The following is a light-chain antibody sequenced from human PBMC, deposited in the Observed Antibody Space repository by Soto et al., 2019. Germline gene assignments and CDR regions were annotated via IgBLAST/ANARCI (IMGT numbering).Light chain of an antibody. CDR2: DAA. CDR1: HSVSSN. V-gene: IGKV3-11*01. J-gene: IGKJ5*01. Sequence: EIVLTQSPATLSLSPGERATLSCRASHSVSSNLAWYQKKPGQAPRLLIYDAANRATGIPARFSGSGSGTDFSLTISSLEPEDAAVYYCQQIAATFGQGTRLEIK. CDR3: QQIAAT.